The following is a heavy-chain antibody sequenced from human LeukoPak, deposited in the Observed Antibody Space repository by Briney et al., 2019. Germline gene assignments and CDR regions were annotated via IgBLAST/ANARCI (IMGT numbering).Heavy chain of an antibody. V-gene: IGHV4-39*01. CDR3: ARLPTGFPNWFDP. D-gene: IGHD2-8*02. CDR2: IYYSGTT. Sequence: PSETPSLTCTVSGGSIISSSYNWGWIRQPPGKGLEWIGTIYYSGTTYYNPSLQSRVTISVDTSKNEFSLKVNSVTAADTAVYYCARLPTGFPNWFDPWGQGTRVTVSS. CDR1: GGSIISSSYN. J-gene: IGHJ5*02.